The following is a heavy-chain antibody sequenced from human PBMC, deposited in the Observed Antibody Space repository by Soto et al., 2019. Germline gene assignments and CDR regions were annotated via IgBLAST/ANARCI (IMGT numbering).Heavy chain of an antibody. CDR3: AKARRYCTNGVCPDAFDI. CDR2: ISYDGSNK. Sequence: GGSLRLSCAASGFTFSSYGMHWVRQAPGKGLEWVAVISYDGSNKYYADSVKGRFTISRDNSKNTLYLQMNSPRAEDTALYYCAKARRYCTNGVCPDAFDIWGQGTMGTVS. D-gene: IGHD2-8*01. J-gene: IGHJ3*02. V-gene: IGHV3-30*18. CDR1: GFTFSSYG.